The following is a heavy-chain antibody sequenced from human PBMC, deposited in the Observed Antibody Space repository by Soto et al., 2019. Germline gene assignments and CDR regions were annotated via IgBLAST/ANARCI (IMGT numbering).Heavy chain of an antibody. CDR2: ISAYNGNT. CDR3: ARDVSEPSMIVVVIDRFDP. D-gene: IGHD3-22*01. CDR1: GYTFTSYG. V-gene: IGHV1-18*04. Sequence: WASVKVSCKASGYTFTSYGISWVRQAPGQGLEWMGWISAYNGNTNYAQKLQGRVTMTTDTSTSTAYMELRSLRSDDTAVYYCARDVSEPSMIVVVIDRFDPWGQGTLVTVSS. J-gene: IGHJ5*02.